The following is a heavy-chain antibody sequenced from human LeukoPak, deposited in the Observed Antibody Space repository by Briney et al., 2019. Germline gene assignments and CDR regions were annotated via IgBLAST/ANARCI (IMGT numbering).Heavy chain of an antibody. Sequence: PSETLSLTCTVSGGSISSSSYYWGWIRQPPGKGLEWIGEINDRGGTNYNPSLKSRVTISAATSKNQFSLKLSSVTAADTAVYYCATSGVSLFDYWGQGTLVTVSS. CDR3: ATSGVSLFDY. CDR2: INDRGGT. J-gene: IGHJ4*02. CDR1: GGSISSSSYY. V-gene: IGHV4-39*01. D-gene: IGHD3-10*01.